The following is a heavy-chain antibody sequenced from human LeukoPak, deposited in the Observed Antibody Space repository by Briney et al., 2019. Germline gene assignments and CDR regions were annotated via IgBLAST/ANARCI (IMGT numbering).Heavy chain of an antibody. Sequence: SETLSLTCTVSGGSISSHYWSWIRQPPGKGLEWIGYIYYSGSTNYNPSLKSRVTISVDTSKNQCSLKLSSVTAADTAVYYCARRIDSSSFNWFDPWGQGTLVTVSS. CDR2: IYYSGST. CDR1: GGSISSHY. J-gene: IGHJ5*02. V-gene: IGHV4-59*08. CDR3: ARRIDSSSFNWFDP. D-gene: IGHD6-13*01.